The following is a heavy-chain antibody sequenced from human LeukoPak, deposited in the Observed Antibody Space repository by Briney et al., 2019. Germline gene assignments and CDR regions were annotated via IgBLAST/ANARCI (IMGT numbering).Heavy chain of an antibody. D-gene: IGHD3-10*01. CDR3: ARDYYVSGSYDY. CDR2: IYHSGST. CDR1: GYSISSGYY. V-gene: IGHV4-38-2*02. J-gene: IGHJ4*02. Sequence: SETLSLTCAVSGYSISSGYYWGWIRQPPGKGLEWIGSIYHSGSTYYNPSLKSRVTISVDTSKNQFSLKLSYVTAADTAVYYCARDYYVSGSYDYWGQGTLVTVSS.